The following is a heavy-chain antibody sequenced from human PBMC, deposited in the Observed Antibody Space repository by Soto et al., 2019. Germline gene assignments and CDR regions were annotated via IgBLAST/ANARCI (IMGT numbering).Heavy chain of an antibody. CDR1: GESISSSSYY. CDR2: IYYSGRT. J-gene: IGHJ4*02. Sequence: TLSLTCIVSGESISSSSYYWGWIRQPPGKGLEWIGSIYYSGRTYYNPSFKSRVTISIDTSKNQFSLKLSSVTATDTAVYYCARQRTTVVTQAYFDHWGQGALVTVSS. V-gene: IGHV4-39*01. D-gene: IGHD2-21*02. CDR3: ARQRTTVVTQAYFDH.